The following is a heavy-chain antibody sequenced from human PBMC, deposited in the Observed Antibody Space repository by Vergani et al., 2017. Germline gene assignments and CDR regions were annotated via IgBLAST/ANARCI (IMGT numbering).Heavy chain of an antibody. Sequence: EVQLVESGGGLVKPGGSLRLSCAASGFTFSSYSMNWVRQAPGKGLEWVSAISGSGGSTYYADSVKGRFTISRDNSKNTLYLQMNSLRAEDTAVYYCAKDTQWLVQAQVDYWGQGTLVTVSS. V-gene: IGHV3-23*04. D-gene: IGHD6-19*01. CDR3: AKDTQWLVQAQVDY. CDR2: ISGSGGST. J-gene: IGHJ4*02. CDR1: GFTFSSYS.